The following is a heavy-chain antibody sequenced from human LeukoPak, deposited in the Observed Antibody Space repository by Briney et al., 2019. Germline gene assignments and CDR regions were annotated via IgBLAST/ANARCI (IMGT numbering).Heavy chain of an antibody. CDR3: ARLLQGVTGAWGY. Sequence: GESLKISCKASGYSFTTYWIAWVRQMPGKGLEWMGMIYPGDSDTRYSPSFQGQITISVDKSISIAYLQWSSLKASDTAMYYCARLLQGVTGAWGYWGQGTLVTVSS. D-gene: IGHD2-21*02. J-gene: IGHJ4*02. CDR1: GYSFTTYW. CDR2: IYPGDSDT. V-gene: IGHV5-51*01.